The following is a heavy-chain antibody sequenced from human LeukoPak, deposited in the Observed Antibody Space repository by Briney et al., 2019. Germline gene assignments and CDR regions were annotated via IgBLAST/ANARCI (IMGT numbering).Heavy chain of an antibody. J-gene: IGHJ4*02. V-gene: IGHV3-11*01. CDR2: ISNSGSTI. Sequence: GGSLRLSCAASGFTFSDYYMSWIRQAPGKGLEWVSYISNSGSTIYYADSVKGRVTISRDNAKNSLYLQTKSLRAEDTAVYYCARVDRDFGRPYFDNWGQGTLVTVSS. CDR3: ARVDRDFGRPYFDN. D-gene: IGHD3-3*01. CDR1: GFTFSDYY.